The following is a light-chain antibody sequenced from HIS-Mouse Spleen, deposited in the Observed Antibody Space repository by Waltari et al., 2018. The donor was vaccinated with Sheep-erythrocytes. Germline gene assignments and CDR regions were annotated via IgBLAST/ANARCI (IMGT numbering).Light chain of an antibody. CDR3: QSYDSSNHGV. J-gene: IGLJ3*02. V-gene: IGLV6-57*04. Sequence: NFMLTQPHSVSESPGKTVTISCTRSSGSIASKYVQWYQHRPGSAPTTVIYEDNQRPSGVPDRFSGSIDSSSNSASLTISGLKTEDEADYYCQSYDSSNHGVFGGGTKLTVL. CDR2: EDN. CDR1: SGSIASKY.